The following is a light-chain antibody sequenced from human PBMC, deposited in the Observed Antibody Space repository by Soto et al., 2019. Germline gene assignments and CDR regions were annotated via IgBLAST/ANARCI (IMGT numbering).Light chain of an antibody. CDR2: GST. Sequence: DIQMTQSPSSLSASVGDSVTISCRSSQNIDTFLNWYQQKAGEAPKLLIRGSTTLQDGVPSRFTGSGSGTEFALTIGSLQPEVFASYYCQQSHSAPTFGQGTKV. J-gene: IGKJ1*01. CDR3: QQSHSAPT. CDR1: QNIDTF. V-gene: IGKV1-39*01.